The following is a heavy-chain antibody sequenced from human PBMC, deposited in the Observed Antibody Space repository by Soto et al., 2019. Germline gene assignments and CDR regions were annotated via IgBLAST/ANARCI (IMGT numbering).Heavy chain of an antibody. V-gene: IGHV5-51*01. CDR2: IYPGDSDT. CDR3: ARRGYYYDSSGYPRAFDI. D-gene: IGHD3-22*01. J-gene: IGHJ3*02. CDR1: GYSFTSYW. Sequence: LKISCKGSGYSFTSYWIGWVRQMPGKGLEWMGIIYPGDSDTRYSPSFQGQVTISADKSISTAYLQWSSLKASDTAMYYCARRGYYYDSSGYPRAFDIWGQGTMVTVS.